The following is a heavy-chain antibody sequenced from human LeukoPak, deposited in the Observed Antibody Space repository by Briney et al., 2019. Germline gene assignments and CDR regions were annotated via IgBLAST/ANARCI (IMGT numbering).Heavy chain of an antibody. D-gene: IGHD3-22*01. CDR1: GGSISSYY. CDR2: IYYSGST. J-gene: IGHJ6*02. Sequence: SETLSLTCTVSGGSISSYYWSWIRQPLGKGLEWIGYIYYSGSTNYNPSLKSRVTISVDTSKNQFSLKLSSVTAADTAVYYCAREAPSGYRYYYGMDVWGQGTTVTVSS. V-gene: IGHV4-59*12. CDR3: AREAPSGYRYYYGMDV.